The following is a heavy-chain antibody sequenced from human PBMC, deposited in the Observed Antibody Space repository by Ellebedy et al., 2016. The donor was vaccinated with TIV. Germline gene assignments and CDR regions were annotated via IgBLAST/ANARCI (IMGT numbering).Heavy chain of an antibody. CDR3: ARDLLAGGYYYYGMDV. CDR1: GFTFSSYS. V-gene: IGHV3-48*01. CDR2: ISSSSSTI. D-gene: IGHD2-15*01. Sequence: PGGSLRLSCAASGFTFSSYSMNWVRQAPGKGLEWVSYISSSSSTIYYADSVKGRFTISRDNAKNSLYLQMNSLRAEDTAVYYCARDLLAGGYYYYGMDVWGQGTTVTVSS. J-gene: IGHJ6*02.